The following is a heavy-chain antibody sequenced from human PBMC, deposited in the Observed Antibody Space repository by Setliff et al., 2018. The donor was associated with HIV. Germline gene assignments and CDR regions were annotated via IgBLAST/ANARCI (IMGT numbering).Heavy chain of an antibody. CDR2: LNTDGSST. D-gene: IGHD3-16*01. CDR3: ARGGANPSWFDS. CDR1: GFTFSTYW. Sequence: PGGSLRLSCAASGFTFSTYWMHWVRQAPGKGLVWFSRLNTDGSSTKYADSVKGRFTISRDNAKNTLYLQMDSLRAEDTAVYYCARGGANPSWFDSWGQGTLVTVSS. J-gene: IGHJ5*01. V-gene: IGHV3-74*03.